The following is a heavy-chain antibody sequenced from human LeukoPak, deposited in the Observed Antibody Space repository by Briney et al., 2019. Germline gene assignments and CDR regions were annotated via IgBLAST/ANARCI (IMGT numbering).Heavy chain of an antibody. Sequence: PSETLSLTCTVSGGSISSYYWSWIRQPPGKGLEWIGYIYTSGSTNYNPSLKSRVTISVDTSKNQFSLKLSSVTAADTAVYYCAREGAGGNFDYWGQGTLVTVSS. CDR2: IYTSGST. D-gene: IGHD3-16*01. CDR3: AREGAGGNFDY. J-gene: IGHJ4*02. V-gene: IGHV4-4*08. CDR1: GGSISSYY.